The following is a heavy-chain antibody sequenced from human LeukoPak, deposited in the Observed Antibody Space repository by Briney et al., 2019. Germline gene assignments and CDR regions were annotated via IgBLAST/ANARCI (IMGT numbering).Heavy chain of an antibody. V-gene: IGHV4-38-2*02. D-gene: IGHD5-24*01. CDR2: IYHSGRT. CDR3: ARLRWLQYYFDY. J-gene: IGHJ4*02. Sequence: PSETLSLTCTVSGYSISSGYYWGWIRQPPGKGLEWIGSIYHSGRTYYNPSLKSRVTISVDTSKNQFSLKLSSVTAADTAVYYCARLRWLQYYFDYWGQGTLVTVSS. CDR1: GYSISSGYY.